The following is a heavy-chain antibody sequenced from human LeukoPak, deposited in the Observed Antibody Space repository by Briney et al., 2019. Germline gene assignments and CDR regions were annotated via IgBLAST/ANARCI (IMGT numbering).Heavy chain of an antibody. D-gene: IGHD6-19*01. CDR1: GFTFSSYS. CDR3: ARETGLAFDY. V-gene: IGHV3-21*01. Sequence: AGGSLRLSCAASGFTFSSYSMNWVRQAPGKGLXWVSSISSSSSYIYYADSVKGRFTISRDNAKNSLYLQMNSLRAEDTAVYYCARETGLAFDYWGQGTLVTVSS. J-gene: IGHJ4*02. CDR2: ISSSSSYI.